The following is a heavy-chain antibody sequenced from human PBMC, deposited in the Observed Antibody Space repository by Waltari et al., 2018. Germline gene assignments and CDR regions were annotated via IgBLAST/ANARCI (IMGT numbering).Heavy chain of an antibody. Sequence: EVQLVESGGGLVQPGGSLRLCCAASGFTVSSYARRWVRQAPAKGLEWVSVISGSGYKTYYADSVKGRFTISRDNSKNTLYLQMNSLRAEDTAVYYCAKDFDIAAARGHFDYWGQGTLVTVSS. CDR2: ISGSGYKT. CDR1: GFTVSSYA. V-gene: IGHV3-23*04. CDR3: AKDFDIAAARGHFDY. D-gene: IGHD6-13*01. J-gene: IGHJ4*02.